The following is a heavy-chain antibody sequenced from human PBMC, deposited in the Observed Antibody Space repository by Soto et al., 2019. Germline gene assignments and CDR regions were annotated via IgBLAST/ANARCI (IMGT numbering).Heavy chain of an antibody. CDR2: IIPIFGTT. J-gene: IGHJ4*02. CDR3: AREGSGTYPFDY. CDR1: GDTFTRYG. V-gene: IGHV1-69*01. Sequence: QVQLVQSGTEVKKPGSSVKVSCKASGDTFTRYGISWVRQAPGQGLEWMGGIIPIFGTTNYAQKFQGRVTITADESTSTAYMELSSLRSEDTAVYYCAREGSGTYPFDYWGQGTLDTVSS. D-gene: IGHD1-26*01.